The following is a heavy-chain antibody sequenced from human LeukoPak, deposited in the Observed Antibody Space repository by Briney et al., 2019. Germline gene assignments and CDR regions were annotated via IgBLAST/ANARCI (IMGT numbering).Heavy chain of an antibody. Sequence: SETLSLTCAVYGGSFSGYYWSWIRQPPGKGLEWIGEINHSGSTNYNPSLKSRVTISLDTSKNQFSLKLSSVTAADTAVYYCARRRNYGDYVEFDYWGQGTLVTVSS. CDR3: ARRRNYGDYVEFDY. D-gene: IGHD4-17*01. CDR1: GGSFSGYY. V-gene: IGHV4-34*01. CDR2: INHSGST. J-gene: IGHJ4*02.